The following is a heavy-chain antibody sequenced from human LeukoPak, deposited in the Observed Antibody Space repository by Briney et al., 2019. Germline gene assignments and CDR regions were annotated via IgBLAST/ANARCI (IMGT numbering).Heavy chain of an antibody. J-gene: IGHJ4*02. V-gene: IGHV3-23*01. D-gene: IGHD6-13*01. CDR2: ISGSGNST. CDR1: GFTFSSYA. CDR3: AKTRPLDSSSWSHGDY. Sequence: GGSLRLSCAASGFTFSSYAMSWVRQAPGKGLEWVSAISGSGNSTYYGDSVKGRFTISRDNSKNTLYLQMNSLRAEDTAVYYCAKTRPLDSSSWSHGDYWGQGTLVTVSS.